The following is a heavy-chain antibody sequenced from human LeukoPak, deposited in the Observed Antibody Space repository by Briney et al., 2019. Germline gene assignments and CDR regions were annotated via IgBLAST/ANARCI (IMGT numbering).Heavy chain of an antibody. CDR3: ATAPSYYYDSSGYTDY. Sequence: AASVKVSCKVSGYTLTELSMHWVRQAPGKGLEWMGGFDPEDGETIYAQKFQGRVTMTEDTSTDTAYMELSSLRSEDTAVYYCATAPSYYYDSSGYTDYWGQGTLATVSS. CDR1: GYTLTELS. J-gene: IGHJ4*02. V-gene: IGHV1-24*01. CDR2: FDPEDGET. D-gene: IGHD3-22*01.